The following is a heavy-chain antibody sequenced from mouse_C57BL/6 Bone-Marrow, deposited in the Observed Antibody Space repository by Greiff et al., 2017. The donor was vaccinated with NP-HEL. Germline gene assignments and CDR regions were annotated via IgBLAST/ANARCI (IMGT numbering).Heavy chain of an antibody. Sequence: QVQLQQSGAELARPGASVKMSCKASGYTFTSYTMHRVKQRPGQGLEWIGYINPSSGYTKYNQKFKDKATLTADKSSSTAYMQLSSLTSEDSAVYYCARGGKDYWGQGTTLTVSS. CDR1: GYTFTSYT. V-gene: IGHV1-4*01. J-gene: IGHJ2*01. D-gene: IGHD2-1*01. CDR2: INPSSGYT. CDR3: ARGGKDY.